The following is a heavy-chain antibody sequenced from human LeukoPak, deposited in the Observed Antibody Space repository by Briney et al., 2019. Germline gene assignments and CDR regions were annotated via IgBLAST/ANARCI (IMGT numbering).Heavy chain of an antibody. CDR3: AIDSRAAAAGLSVFDY. CDR1: GVTFSDYS. V-gene: IGHV4-34*08. CDR2: INDSGTT. Sequence: SESLTLTCAVSGVTFSDYSWIWIRQPPGKGLEWVGAINDSGTTNYNPSLKKRVTISVDTYKNQFSLMLIYVTAADTAVDYCAIDSRAAAAGLSVFDYWGQGTLVTVSS. J-gene: IGHJ4*02. D-gene: IGHD6-13*01.